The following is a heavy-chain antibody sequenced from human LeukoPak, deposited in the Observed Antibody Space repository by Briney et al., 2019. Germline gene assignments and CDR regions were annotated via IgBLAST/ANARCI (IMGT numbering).Heavy chain of an antibody. CDR3: ARDQGDGFSTFDY. D-gene: IGHD5-24*01. Sequence: PSETLSLTCTVSGGSISSYYWSWIRQPPGKGLEWIGYINYSGSTTYNPSLKSRVTISVDTSKNQFSLKLSSLTPEDTAVYYCARDQGDGFSTFDYWGQRTLVTVFS. V-gene: IGHV4-59*12. CDR1: GGSISSYY. CDR2: INYSGST. J-gene: IGHJ4*02.